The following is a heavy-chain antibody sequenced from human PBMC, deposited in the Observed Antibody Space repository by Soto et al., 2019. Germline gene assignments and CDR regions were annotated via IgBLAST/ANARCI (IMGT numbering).Heavy chain of an antibody. V-gene: IGHV4-4*02. CDR1: GGSTSSSDW. Sequence: QVHLQESGPGLVKPSETLSLPCRISGGSTSSSDWWTWVRQPPGEGLEWIGEIHRAGVTNYNSSLKSRLTIALDHSRNQCSRSLTSVTAADAAVYFCAGRPEIHPRWGQGILVPVSS. CDR3: AGRPEIHPR. J-gene: IGHJ4*02. D-gene: IGHD1-26*01. CDR2: IHRAGVT.